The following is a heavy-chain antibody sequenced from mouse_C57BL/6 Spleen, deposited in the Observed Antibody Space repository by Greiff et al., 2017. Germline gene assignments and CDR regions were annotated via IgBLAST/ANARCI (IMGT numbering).Heavy chain of an antibody. V-gene: IGHV1-50*01. J-gene: IGHJ3*01. CDR3: ARQLTGFAY. CDR2: IDPSDSYT. Sequence: VKLQQPGAELVKPGASVKLSCKASGYTFTSYWMQWVKQRPGQGLEWIGEIDPSDSYTNYNQKFKGKATLTVDTSSSTAYMQLSSLTSEDSAVYYCARQLTGFAYWGQGTLVTVSA. D-gene: IGHD4-1*01. CDR1: GYTFTSYW.